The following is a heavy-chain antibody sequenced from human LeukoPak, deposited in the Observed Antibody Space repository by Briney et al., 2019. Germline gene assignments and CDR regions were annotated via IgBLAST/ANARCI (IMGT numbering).Heavy chain of an antibody. Sequence: PGGSLRLSCAASGFTFSSYWMSWVRQAPGKGLEWVANIKQDGSEKYYVDSVKGRFTISRDNAKNSLYLQMNSLRAEDTAVYYCAREGDDSSSWAPKDVWGQGTTVTVSS. D-gene: IGHD6-13*01. J-gene: IGHJ6*02. CDR1: GFTFSSYW. V-gene: IGHV3-7*01. CDR3: AREGDDSSSWAPKDV. CDR2: IKQDGSEK.